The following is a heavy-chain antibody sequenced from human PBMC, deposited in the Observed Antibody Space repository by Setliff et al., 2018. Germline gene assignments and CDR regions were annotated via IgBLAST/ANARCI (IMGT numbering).Heavy chain of an antibody. CDR1: GFTFSSYG. V-gene: IGHV3-33*08. CDR2: IWYDGSNK. D-gene: IGHD3-16*01. J-gene: IGHJ3*02. CDR3: ALFGDRDTFDT. Sequence: PGGSLRLSCAASGFTFSSYGMHWVRQAPGKGLEWVAVIWYDGSNKYYADSVKGRFTISRDNSKNTLYLQMNSLRAEDTAFYHCALFGDRDTFDTWGQGTMVTVSS.